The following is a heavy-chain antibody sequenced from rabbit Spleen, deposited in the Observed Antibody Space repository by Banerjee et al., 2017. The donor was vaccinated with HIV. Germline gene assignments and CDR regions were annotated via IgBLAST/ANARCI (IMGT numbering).Heavy chain of an antibody. CDR2: IYTGNGKN. D-gene: IGHD1-1*01. CDR3: SRKSDDFSGYSPAFKL. Sequence: QEQLVESGGGLVKPGASLTLTCTASGFSFSSSYDMCWVRQAPGKGLEWIGFIYTGNGKNYYASWAKGRFTISKTSSTTVDLRMTSLTGADTATYFCSRKSDDFSGYSPAFKLWGPGTLVTVS. V-gene: IGHV1S45*01. J-gene: IGHJ4*01. CDR1: GFSFSSSYD.